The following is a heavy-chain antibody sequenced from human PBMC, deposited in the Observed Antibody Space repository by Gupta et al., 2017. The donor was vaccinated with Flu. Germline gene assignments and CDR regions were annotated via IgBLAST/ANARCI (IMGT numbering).Heavy chain of an antibody. Sequence: EVQLVESGGGLVQPGGSLSLSCAASGFPFTDYWMTWVRQAPGKGLEWVAHIKQDGSEKWYVDSVKGRFTISRDNAKTSVYLQMNSLRAEDTAMYYCAKDHGRGDFSPGASDYWGQGILVTVSS. CDR3: AKDHGRGDFSPGASDY. CDR2: IKQDGSEK. D-gene: IGHD7-27*01. V-gene: IGHV3-7*04. CDR1: GFPFTDYW. J-gene: IGHJ4*02.